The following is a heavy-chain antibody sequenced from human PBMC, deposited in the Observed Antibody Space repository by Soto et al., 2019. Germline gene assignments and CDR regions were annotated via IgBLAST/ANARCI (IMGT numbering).Heavy chain of an antibody. Sequence: PSETLSLTCTVSGGSISSGDYYWSWIRQPPGKGLEWIGYIYYSGSTYYNPSLKSRVTISVDTSKNQFSLKLSSVTAADTAVYYCARARGYGSGSLYYFDYWGQGTLVTVSS. CDR3: ARARGYGSGSLYYFDY. V-gene: IGHV4-30-4*01. CDR1: GGSISSGDYY. D-gene: IGHD3-10*01. CDR2: IYYSGST. J-gene: IGHJ4*02.